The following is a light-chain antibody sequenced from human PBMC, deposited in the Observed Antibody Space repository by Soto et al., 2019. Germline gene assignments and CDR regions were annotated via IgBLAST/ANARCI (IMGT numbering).Light chain of an antibody. CDR2: GNT. Sequence: QSVLTQPPSVSGAPGQRVTISCTGSSSNIGAGYDVHWYQQLPGRAPKLLIYGNTHRPSGFPDRFSVSKSGTSDSLAITGLQAEDEADYYCLSFDSSLSVVFGGGTKLTVL. CDR3: LSFDSSLSVV. CDR1: SSNIGAGYD. J-gene: IGLJ2*01. V-gene: IGLV1-40*01.